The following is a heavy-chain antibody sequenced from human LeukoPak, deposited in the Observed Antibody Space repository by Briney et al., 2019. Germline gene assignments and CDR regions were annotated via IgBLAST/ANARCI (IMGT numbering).Heavy chain of an antibody. CDR1: GGSISSYY. CDR3: ARHRFYGGNLKWFDP. Sequence: SETLSLTCTVSGGSISSYYWSWVRPPPGKGLEWIGFVYYTGSTNYSPSLKSRVTISVDTSKNQFSLKLSSVTAADTAVYYCARHRFYGGNLKWFDPWGQGILVTVSS. D-gene: IGHD4-23*01. CDR2: VYYTGST. J-gene: IGHJ5*02. V-gene: IGHV4-59*08.